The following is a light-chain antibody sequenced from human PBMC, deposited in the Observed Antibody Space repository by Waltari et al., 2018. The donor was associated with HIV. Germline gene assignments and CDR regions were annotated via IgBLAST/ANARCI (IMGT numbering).Light chain of an antibody. Sequence: SALTQPASVSGSPGPPIPISCTGTSSDLGHYNLVAWYQQHPGKAPKLIIYEVTKRPSGVSNRFSGSKSGNTASLTISGLQAEDEADYYCCSSAGSSTWVFGGGTQLTVL. CDR2: EVT. CDR3: CSSAGSSTWV. V-gene: IGLV2-23*02. CDR1: SSDLGHYNL. J-gene: IGLJ3*02.